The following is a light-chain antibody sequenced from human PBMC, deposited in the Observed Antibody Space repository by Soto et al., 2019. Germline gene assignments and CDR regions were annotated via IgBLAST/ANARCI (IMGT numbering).Light chain of an antibody. V-gene: IGKV1-27*01. CDR2: AAS. CDR1: QGISNY. CDR3: QQYNTAPWT. Sequence: DIQMTQSPSSLSASVGDRVTITCRASQGISNYLAWYQQKPGKVPKLLIYAASTLQSGVPSRFSGSGSGTDFTIPISTLQPEDVATYYCQQYNTAPWTFGQGTKVDIK. J-gene: IGKJ1*01.